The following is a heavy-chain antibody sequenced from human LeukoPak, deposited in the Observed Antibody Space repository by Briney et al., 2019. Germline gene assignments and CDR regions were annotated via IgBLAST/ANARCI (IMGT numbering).Heavy chain of an antibody. J-gene: IGHJ4*02. CDR3: ARGREYYYGSGRFDY. D-gene: IGHD3-10*01. CDR2: IYYTGST. Sequence: SETLSLTCTVSGDSISTYYWSWIRQPPGKGLEWIGYIYYTGSTNYNPSLKSRVTISVDTSKNQFSLKLSSVTAADTAVYYCARGREYYYGSGRFDYWGQGTLVTVSS. CDR1: GDSISTYY. V-gene: IGHV4-59*12.